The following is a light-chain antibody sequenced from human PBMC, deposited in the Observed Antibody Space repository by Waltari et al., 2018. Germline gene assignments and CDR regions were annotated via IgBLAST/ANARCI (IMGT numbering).Light chain of an antibody. J-gene: IGLJ2*01. V-gene: IGLV1-40*01. CDR3: QSFDGRRTL. Sequence: QSVLTQPPSVSAAPGRRVTISCTGDISNIGAGYDVHWYQQLPETSPKLLIYGNNNRPSGVPDRFSASRSGTSASLAITGLQAEDEADYYCQSFDGRRTLFGVGTKLTVL. CDR1: ISNIGAGYD. CDR2: GNN.